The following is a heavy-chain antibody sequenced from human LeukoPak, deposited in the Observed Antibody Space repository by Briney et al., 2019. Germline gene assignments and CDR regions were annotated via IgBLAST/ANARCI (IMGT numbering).Heavy chain of an antibody. CDR2: ISYDGKNK. Sequence: GGSLRLSCQASGFTFSTSAMHWVRQAPGKGLEWVAVISYDGKNKYYADSVKGRFTVSRDNSRNTLYPQLNSLRADDTAVYYCARKSSGWYLVPSLDYWGQGNLVTVPS. D-gene: IGHD6-19*01. V-gene: IGHV3-30*03. CDR1: GFTFSTSA. CDR3: ARKSSGWYLVPSLDY. J-gene: IGHJ4*02.